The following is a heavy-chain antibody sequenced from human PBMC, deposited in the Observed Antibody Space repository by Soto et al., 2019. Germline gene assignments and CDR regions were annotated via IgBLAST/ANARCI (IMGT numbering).Heavy chain of an antibody. J-gene: IGHJ4*02. Sequence: QITLKESGPTLVKPTQTLTLTCTFSGISLSTSGVAVGWLRQPPGKALVCHAPSYWDDDNRFSPSLKSRLTITKDTSKNQVVLKMSAVDPVDTATYYCAHRPGGASIVGAYACDYGVQGILVTVSS. CDR2: SYWDDDN. CDR1: GISLSTSGVA. V-gene: IGHV2-5*02. D-gene: IGHD1-26*01. CDR3: AHRPGGASIVGAYACDY.